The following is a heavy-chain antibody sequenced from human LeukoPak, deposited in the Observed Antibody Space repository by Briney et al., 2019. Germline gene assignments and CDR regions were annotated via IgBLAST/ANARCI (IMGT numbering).Heavy chain of an antibody. CDR1: GFTFTSYW. CDR2: ISSSSYI. J-gene: IGHJ4*02. CDR3: ARDGYGGYWFDY. Sequence: GGSLRLPRAASGFTFTSYWMNWVRQAPGKGLEWVSSISSSSYIYYADSVKGRFTISRDNAKNSLYLQMSSLRAEDTAVYYCARDGYGGYWFDYWGQGTLVTVSS. D-gene: IGHD5-12*01. V-gene: IGHV3-21*01.